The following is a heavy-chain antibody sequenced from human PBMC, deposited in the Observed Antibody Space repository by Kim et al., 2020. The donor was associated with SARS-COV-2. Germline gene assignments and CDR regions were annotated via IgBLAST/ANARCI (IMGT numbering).Heavy chain of an antibody. V-gene: IGHV1-69*13. Sequence: SVKVSCKASGGTFSSYAISWVRQAPGQGLEWMVGIIPIFGTANYAQKFHGRVTITADESTSTAYMALSSLRSEDTAVHYCANTRVDTAMVEGYYYGMDV. CDR1: GGTFSSYA. D-gene: IGHD5-18*01. CDR3: ANTRVDTAMVEGYYYGMDV. J-gene: IGHJ6*01. CDR2: IIPIFGTA.